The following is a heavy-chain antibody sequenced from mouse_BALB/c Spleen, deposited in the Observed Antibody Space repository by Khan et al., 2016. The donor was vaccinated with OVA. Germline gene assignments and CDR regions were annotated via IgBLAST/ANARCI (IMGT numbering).Heavy chain of an antibody. V-gene: IGHV1-55*01. CDR2: IYPGSGST. CDR1: GYNFTSYW. D-gene: IGHD3-1*01. Sequence: QVQLQQPGAELVKPGTSVKLSCKASGYNFTSYWINWVKLRPGQGLEWIGNIYPGSGSTNYNEKFKSKATLTVDTSSSTADMQLSSLASEDSALYYCARRGYWGLGCVDYWGQGTTLTVSS. CDR3: ARRGYWGLGCVDY. J-gene: IGHJ2*01.